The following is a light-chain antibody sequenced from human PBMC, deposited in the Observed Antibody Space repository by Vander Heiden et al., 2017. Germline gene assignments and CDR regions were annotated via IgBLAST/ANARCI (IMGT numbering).Light chain of an antibody. V-gene: IGLV3-21*02. CDR3: QVWDSTSEHVV. Sequence: SYVLTPPPSVSVASGQTARITCGGNNIGSKSVHCYQQKPGQAPVLVVKDDERFSGSDSGNTATLTISRVEAGDEADYYCQVWDSTSEHVVFGGGTKLTVL. J-gene: IGLJ2*01. CDR1: NIGSKS. CDR2: D.